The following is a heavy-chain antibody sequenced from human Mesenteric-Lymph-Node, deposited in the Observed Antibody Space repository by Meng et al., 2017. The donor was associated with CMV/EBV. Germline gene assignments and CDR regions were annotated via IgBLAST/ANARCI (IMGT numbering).Heavy chain of an antibody. CDR2: ISTSGTTI. CDR3: ARDSNGGGMDV. D-gene: IGHD3-22*01. Sequence: GESLKISCAASGFPFSNYEMNWVRQAPGRGLEWVSYISTSGTTIYYADSVKGRFTISRDNAKNSLYLQMNSLRAEDTAVYYCARDSNGGGMDVWGQGTTVTVSS. CDR1: GFPFSNYE. V-gene: IGHV3-48*03. J-gene: IGHJ6*02.